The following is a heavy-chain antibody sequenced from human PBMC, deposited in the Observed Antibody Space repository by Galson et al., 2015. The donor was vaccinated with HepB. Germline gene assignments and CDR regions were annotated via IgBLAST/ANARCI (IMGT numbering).Heavy chain of an antibody. V-gene: IGHV3-49*03. CDR2: IRSKAYGGTT. CDR1: GFTFGDYA. D-gene: IGHD2-15*01. CDR3: TRDAYCSGGSCYSKWFDP. J-gene: IGHJ5*02. Sequence: SLRLSCAASGFTFGDYAMSWFRQAPGKGLEWVGFIRSKAYGGTTEYAASVKGRFTISRDDSKSIAYLQMNSLKTEDTAVYYCTRDAYCSGGSCYSKWFDPWGQGTLVTVSS.